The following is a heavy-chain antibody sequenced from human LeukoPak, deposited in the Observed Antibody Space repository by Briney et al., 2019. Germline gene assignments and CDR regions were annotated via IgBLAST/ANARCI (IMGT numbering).Heavy chain of an antibody. CDR1: GGSISSYY. CDR3: ARDRRPYDFWSGYPPYYYYMDV. D-gene: IGHD3-3*01. V-gene: IGHV4-59*01. Sequence: PSETLSLTCTVSGGSISSYYWSWIRQPPGKGLEWIGYIYYSGSTNYNPSLKSRVTISVDTSKNQFSLKLSSVTAADTAVYYCARDRRPYDFWSGYPPYYYYMDVWGKGTTVTVSS. CDR2: IYYSGST. J-gene: IGHJ6*03.